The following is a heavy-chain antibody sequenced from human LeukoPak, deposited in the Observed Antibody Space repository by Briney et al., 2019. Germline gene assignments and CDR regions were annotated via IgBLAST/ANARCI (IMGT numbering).Heavy chain of an antibody. CDR3: ARRLTQYDCFDP. V-gene: IGHV6-1*01. D-gene: IGHD2-2*01. J-gene: IGHJ5*02. CDR1: GDSVSSNSVT. CDR2: TYYRSTWYN. Sequence: QTLSLTCAISGDSVSSNSVTWNWIRQSLSRGLEWLGRTYYRSTWYNDYAVSVRGRITVNPDTSKNQFSLHLNSVTPEDTAVYYCARRLTQYDCFDPWGQGILVTVSS.